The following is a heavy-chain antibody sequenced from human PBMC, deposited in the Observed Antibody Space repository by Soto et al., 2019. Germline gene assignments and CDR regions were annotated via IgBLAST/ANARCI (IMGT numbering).Heavy chain of an antibody. D-gene: IGHD2-15*01. J-gene: IGHJ4*02. CDR3: AKGGWLDD. Sequence: EVHLLESGGDLVQPGGSLRLSCAASGFTFSTYMMTWVRQAPGTGLEWVALISSGGDATYYADSVKGRFTISRDNSKNTVFLQMNSLRAEDTALYYYAKGGWLDDWGPGTLVLVSS. CDR2: ISSGGDAT. CDR1: GFTFSTYM. V-gene: IGHV3-23*01.